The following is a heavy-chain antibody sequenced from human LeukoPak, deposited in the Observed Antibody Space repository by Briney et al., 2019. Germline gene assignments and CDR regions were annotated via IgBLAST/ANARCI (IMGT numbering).Heavy chain of an antibody. CDR2: IYYSGST. J-gene: IGHJ4*02. V-gene: IGHV4-59*08. D-gene: IGHD3-3*01. Sequence: ETLSLTCTVSGGSISSYYWSWIRQPPGKGLEWIGYIYYSGSTNYNPSLKSRVTISVGTSKNQFSLKLSSVTAADTAVYYCARGYYDFWSGQRWYYFDYWGQGTRVTVSS. CDR1: GGSISSYY. CDR3: ARGYYDFWSGQRWYYFDY.